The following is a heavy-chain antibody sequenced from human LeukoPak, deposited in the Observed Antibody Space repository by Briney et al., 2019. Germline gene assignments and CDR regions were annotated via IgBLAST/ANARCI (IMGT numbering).Heavy chain of an antibody. CDR2: INPNSGGT. V-gene: IGHV1-2*02. J-gene: IGHJ5*02. CDR1: GYTFTGYY. CDR3: ASGIAAAGTIGNWFDP. D-gene: IGHD6-13*01. Sequence: ASVNVSCTASGYTFTGYYMHWVRQAPGQGLEWMGWINPNSGGTNYAQKFQGRVTMTRDTSISTAYMELSRLRSDDTAVYYCASGIAAAGTIGNWFDPWGQGTLVTVSS.